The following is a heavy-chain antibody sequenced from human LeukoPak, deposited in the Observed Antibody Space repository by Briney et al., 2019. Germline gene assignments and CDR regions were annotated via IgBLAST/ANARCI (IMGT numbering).Heavy chain of an antibody. J-gene: IGHJ3*02. CDR3: AKGPVDTPPLPDWDYFDT. CDR1: GFRSGFVFYSYA. V-gene: IGHV3-23*01. CDR2: IGSTGGYI. D-gene: IGHD5-18*01. Sequence: GGSLRLSCAASGFRSGFVFYSYALTWFRQAPGNGLQRVSSIGSTGGYIYYADSVKGRFVISRDNSRETLYPQMTSVRADDTAVYYCAKGPVDTPPLPDWDYFDTCGQRALVSVSS.